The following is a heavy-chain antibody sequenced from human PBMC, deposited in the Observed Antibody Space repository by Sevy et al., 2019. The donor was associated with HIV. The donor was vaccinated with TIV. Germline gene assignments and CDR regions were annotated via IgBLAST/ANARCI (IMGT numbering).Heavy chain of an antibody. Sequence: GGSLRLSCVASGFTFGSYTMNWVRQAPGKGLEWVSHISSSSTDIHYADSVKGRFTVSTDNAKNSLYLQMNSLRVEDTALYYCAREAELTLGGNYYYYGMDVWGQGTTVTVSS. J-gene: IGHJ6*02. V-gene: IGHV3-21*01. CDR3: AREAELTLGGNYYYYGMDV. CDR2: ISSSSTDI. D-gene: IGHD2-15*01. CDR1: GFTFGSYT.